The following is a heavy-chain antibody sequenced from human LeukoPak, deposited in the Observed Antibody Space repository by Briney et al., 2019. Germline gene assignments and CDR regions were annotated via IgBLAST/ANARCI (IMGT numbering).Heavy chain of an antibody. CDR1: GYSIRSGYY. V-gene: IGHV4-38-2*02. Sequence: SETLSLTCTVSGYSIRSGYYWGWIRQPPGKGLEWIGSIYHSGSIYHKPSLKSRVTISVDTSKNQFSLKLSSVTAADTAVYYCARDATNYYDSSGYYSHYDYWGQGTLVTVSS. J-gene: IGHJ4*02. CDR2: IYHSGSI. D-gene: IGHD3-22*01. CDR3: ARDATNYYDSSGYYSHYDY.